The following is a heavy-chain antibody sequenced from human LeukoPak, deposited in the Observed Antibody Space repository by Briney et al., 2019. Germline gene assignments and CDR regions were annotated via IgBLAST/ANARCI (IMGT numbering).Heavy chain of an antibody. Sequence: GASVKVSCKDSGYTLTDYYMHWVRQAPGQGLEWMGWINPNSGDTNYAQKFQGRVTMTRDTSISTAYMELSRLTSDDTAVYYCARDWRGSYFPDFWGQGTLVTVSS. V-gene: IGHV1-2*02. CDR3: ARDWRGSYFPDF. D-gene: IGHD1-26*01. J-gene: IGHJ4*02. CDR1: GYTLTDYY. CDR2: INPNSGDT.